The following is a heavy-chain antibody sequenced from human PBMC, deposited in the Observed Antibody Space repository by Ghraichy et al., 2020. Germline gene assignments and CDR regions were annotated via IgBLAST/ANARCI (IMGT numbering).Heavy chain of an antibody. CDR3: AKCRGTTWNDALGV. CDR1: GFMFSSYW. J-gene: IGHJ3*01. D-gene: IGHD1-1*01. V-gene: IGHV3-7*01. Sequence: GGSLRLSCAASGFMFSSYWVTWVRQAPGKGLEWVANVKPDGGEKNYVGSVKGRFTISRDNAKKSLYLQMNSLRAEDTAVYYCAKCRGTTWNDALGVWGQGTMVTVSS. CDR2: VKPDGGEK.